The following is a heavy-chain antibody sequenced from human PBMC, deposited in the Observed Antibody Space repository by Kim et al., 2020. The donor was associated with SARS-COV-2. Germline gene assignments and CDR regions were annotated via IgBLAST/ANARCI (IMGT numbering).Heavy chain of an antibody. CDR2: IWYDGSNK. J-gene: IGHJ6*02. CDR1: GFTFSSYG. D-gene: IGHD5-18*01. Sequence: GGSLRLSCAASGFTFSSYGMHWVRQAPGKGLEWVAVIWYDGSNKYYADSVKGRFTISRDNSKNTLYLQMNSLRAEDTAVYYCARGLGYSYGVRAYYYYGMDVWGQGTTVTVSS. CDR3: ARGLGYSYGVRAYYYYGMDV. V-gene: IGHV3-33*01.